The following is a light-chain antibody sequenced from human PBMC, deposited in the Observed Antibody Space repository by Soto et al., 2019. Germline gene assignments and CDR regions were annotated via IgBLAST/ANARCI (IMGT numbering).Light chain of an antibody. J-gene: IGKJ1*01. CDR2: AAS. Sequence: DIQMTQSPSSVSASVGDRVTITCRASQGINTWLAWYQQKPGKAPKLLIYAASNLQSGVPSRFSGSGSGTDCTLTISSLQPEDSASYYCQQANSYPGTFGQGTKVEVK. CDR1: QGINTW. V-gene: IGKV1-12*01. CDR3: QQANSYPGT.